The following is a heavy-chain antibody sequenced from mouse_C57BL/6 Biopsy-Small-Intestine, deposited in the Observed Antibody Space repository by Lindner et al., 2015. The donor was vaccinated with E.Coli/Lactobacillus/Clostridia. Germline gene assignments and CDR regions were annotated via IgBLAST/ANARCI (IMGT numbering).Heavy chain of an antibody. V-gene: IGHV10-3*01. CDR1: GFAFNTYV. Sequence: VQLQESGGGLVQPEGSLKLSCAASGFAFNTYVMHWVRQAPGKGLEWVARIRSKSTNYAAYYADSVKDRFTISRDDAQSILYLQMNNLKTEDTAMYYCVRSRDYFDFWGQGTTLTVSS. J-gene: IGHJ2*01. CDR3: VRSRDYFDF. CDR2: IRSKSTNYAA.